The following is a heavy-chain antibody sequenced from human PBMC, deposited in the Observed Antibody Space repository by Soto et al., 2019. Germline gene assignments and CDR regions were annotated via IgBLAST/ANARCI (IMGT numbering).Heavy chain of an antibody. Sequence: ASVKVSCKASGYTFTNSGISWVRQAPGQGLEWMGRIIPLLNIANYAQKFQGRVTITADRSTGTAYMELNSLRSEDTAVYYCARDSPIGSTFSGYDAIDYWGQGTLVTVSS. J-gene: IGHJ4*02. CDR2: IIPLLNIA. CDR1: GYTFTNSG. D-gene: IGHD5-12*01. V-gene: IGHV1-69*04. CDR3: ARDSPIGSTFSGYDAIDY.